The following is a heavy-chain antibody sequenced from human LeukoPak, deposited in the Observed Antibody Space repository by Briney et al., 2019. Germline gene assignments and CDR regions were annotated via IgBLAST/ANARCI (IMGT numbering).Heavy chain of an antibody. CDR1: GDSVSRSDSY. J-gene: IGHJ1*01. D-gene: IGHD3-22*01. V-gene: IGHV4-39*01. CDR3: ARRRYYDGSGYLE. CDR2: IYYSGRT. Sequence: ASETLSLTCSVSGDSVSRSDSYWDWIRQPPGKGLEWIGTIYYSGRTYYSPSLKSRVTLSVDTSSNQFSLNLRSVTAADTAVYHCARRRYYDGSGYLEWGQGTLLSVSS.